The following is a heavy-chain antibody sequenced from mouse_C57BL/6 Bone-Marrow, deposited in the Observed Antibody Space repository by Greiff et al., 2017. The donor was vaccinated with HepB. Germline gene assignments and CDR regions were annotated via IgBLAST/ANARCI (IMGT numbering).Heavy chain of an antibody. CDR3: ARHDYDWFAY. Sequence: VQLKESGGGLVQPGGSLKLSCAASGFTFSDYYMYWVRQTPEKRLEWVAYISNGGGSTYYPDTVKGRFTISRDNAKNTLYLQMSRLKSEDTAMYYCARHDYDWFAYWGQGTLVTVSA. V-gene: IGHV5-12*01. D-gene: IGHD2-4*01. CDR1: GFTFSDYY. J-gene: IGHJ3*01. CDR2: ISNGGGST.